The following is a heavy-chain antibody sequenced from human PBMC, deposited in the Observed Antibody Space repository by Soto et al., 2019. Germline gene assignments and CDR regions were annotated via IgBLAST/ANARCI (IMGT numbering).Heavy chain of an antibody. CDR1: GYTFTSHD. D-gene: IGHD6-6*01. CDR2: LNPHNGKT. Sequence: QVQLVQSGTEVKTPGASVKASCKASGYTFTSHDINWVRQATGQGLEWMGWLNPHNGKTGYAQRFQGRVTMTWNATTGTVYLELSSLRSEDTAMYYCARVSSIAARSSFDSWGQGTLVTVSS. CDR3: ARVSSIAARSSFDS. J-gene: IGHJ4*02. V-gene: IGHV1-8*01.